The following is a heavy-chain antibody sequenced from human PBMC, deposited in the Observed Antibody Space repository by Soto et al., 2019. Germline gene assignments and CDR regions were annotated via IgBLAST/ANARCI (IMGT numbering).Heavy chain of an antibody. Sequence: VGSLRLSCAASGFTFSSYAVSWVRQAPGKGLEWVSSISGSAGSAYYVDPVKGRFTISRDNSKNTVYLQMNSLRAEDTAVYYCAKDWTTLIVEGGYFDYWGPGTLVTVSS. J-gene: IGHJ4*02. CDR2: ISGSAGSA. CDR1: GFTFSSYA. D-gene: IGHD3-22*01. CDR3: AKDWTTLIVEGGYFDY. V-gene: IGHV3-23*01.